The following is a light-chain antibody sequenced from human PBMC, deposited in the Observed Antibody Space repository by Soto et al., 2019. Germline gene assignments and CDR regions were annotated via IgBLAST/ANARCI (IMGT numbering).Light chain of an antibody. J-gene: IGLJ1*01. V-gene: IGLV2-14*01. Sequence: QSVLTQPASVSGSPGQSITISCTGTSSDVGGYKYASWYQQHPGKAPKLMIYEVSNRPSGVSNRFSGSKSANTASLTISGLQAEDEADYYCSSYTSSSTPYVFGTGTKLTVL. CDR3: SSYTSSSTPYV. CDR2: EVS. CDR1: SSDVGGYKY.